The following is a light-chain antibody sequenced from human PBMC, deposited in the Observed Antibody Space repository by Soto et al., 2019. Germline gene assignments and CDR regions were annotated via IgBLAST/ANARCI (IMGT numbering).Light chain of an antibody. CDR1: SSDVGGYNY. CDR3: SSYRSGGTFV. Sequence: QSALAQPTSVSGSPGQSIAISCTGTSSDVGGYNYVSWHQQHPGKAPKVLISVVSNRPSGVSNRFSGSKSGNTASLTISGLQAEDEADYYCSSYRSGGTFVFGSGTQLTV. CDR2: VVS. J-gene: IGLJ7*01. V-gene: IGLV2-14*01.